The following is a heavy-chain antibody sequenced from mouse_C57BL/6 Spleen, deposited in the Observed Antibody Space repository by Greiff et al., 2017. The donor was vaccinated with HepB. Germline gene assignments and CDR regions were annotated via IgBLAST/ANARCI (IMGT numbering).Heavy chain of an antibody. J-gene: IGHJ1*03. CDR2: ISYDGSN. CDR3: SRPTVVGYFDV. D-gene: IGHD1-1*01. CDR1: GYSITSGYY. V-gene: IGHV3-6*01. Sequence: DVQLQESGPGLVKPSQSLSLTCSVTGYSITSGYYWNWIRQFPGNKLEWMGYISYDGSNNYNPSLKNRISITRDTSKNQFFLKLNSVTTEDTATYYCSRPTVVGYFDVWGTGTTVTVSS.